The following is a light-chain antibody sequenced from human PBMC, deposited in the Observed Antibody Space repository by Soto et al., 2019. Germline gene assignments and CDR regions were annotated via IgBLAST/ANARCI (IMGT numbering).Light chain of an antibody. CDR2: GAS. CDR1: QSVSSNY. Sequence: EIVLTQSPGTLSLSPGERATLSCRASQSVSSNYLAWYQQKPGQAPRLLIYGASSRATGIPDRFSGSGSGTDFTLTISRLEPKDFAVYYCQQYSSSPRTFGQGTKVEIK. J-gene: IGKJ1*01. V-gene: IGKV3-20*01. CDR3: QQYSSSPRT.